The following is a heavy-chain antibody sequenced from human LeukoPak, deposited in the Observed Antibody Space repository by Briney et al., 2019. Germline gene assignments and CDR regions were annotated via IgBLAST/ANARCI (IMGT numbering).Heavy chain of an antibody. J-gene: IGHJ6*02. CDR3: ARAPGGFSGYDSPDYYYGMDV. CDR2: IYPGDSDT. CDR1: GYSFTSYW. D-gene: IGHD5-12*01. Sequence: GESLKISCKGSGYSFTSYWIGWVRQMPGKGLEWMGIIYPGDSDTRYSPSFQGQVTISADKSISTAYLQWSSLKASDTAMYYCARAPGGFSGYDSPDYYYGMDVWGQGTTVTVSS. V-gene: IGHV5-51*01.